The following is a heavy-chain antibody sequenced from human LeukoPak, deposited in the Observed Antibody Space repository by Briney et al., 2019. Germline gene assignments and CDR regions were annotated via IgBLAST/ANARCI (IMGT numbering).Heavy chain of an antibody. J-gene: IGHJ2*01. CDR2: ISGSDGST. Sequence: GGSLRLSCAASGFTFRSYGMSWVRQAPGMGLEWVSGISGSDGSTYYADSVKGRFTISRDNSKNTLYLQMNSLRAEDTAVYYCAKDLGFGELSRYFDLWGRGTLVTVSS. CDR1: GFTFRSYG. D-gene: IGHD3-10*01. CDR3: AKDLGFGELSRYFDL. V-gene: IGHV3-23*01.